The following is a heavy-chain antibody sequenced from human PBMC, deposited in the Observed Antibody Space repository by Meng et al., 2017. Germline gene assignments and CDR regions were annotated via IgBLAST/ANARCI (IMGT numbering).Heavy chain of an antibody. J-gene: IGHJ5*02. D-gene: IGHD6-6*01. CDR2: INHSGST. V-gene: IGHV4-34*01. Sequence: QVQLQEWGAGLLKPSETLSLPCAVYGGSFSGYYWSWIRQPPGKGLEWIGEINHSGSTNYNPSLKSRVTISVDTSKNQFSLKLSSVTAADTAVYYCARRRGGSSDWFDPWGQGTLVAVSS. CDR1: GGSFSGYY. CDR3: ARRRGGSSDWFDP.